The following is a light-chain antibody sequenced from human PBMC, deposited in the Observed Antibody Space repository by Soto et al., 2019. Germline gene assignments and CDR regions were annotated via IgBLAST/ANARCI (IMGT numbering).Light chain of an antibody. CDR1: SSDIGSNT. J-gene: IGLJ3*02. CDR3: TAWDGSLNVLV. Sequence: QSVLTQPPSASGTPGQRVTIYCSGSSSDIGSNTVNWYQQLPGSAPKLLIYRDNQRPSGIPDRFSGSKSGTSASLDISGLQSEDDADYYCTAWDGSLNVLVFGGGTTLTVL. V-gene: IGLV1-44*01. CDR2: RDN.